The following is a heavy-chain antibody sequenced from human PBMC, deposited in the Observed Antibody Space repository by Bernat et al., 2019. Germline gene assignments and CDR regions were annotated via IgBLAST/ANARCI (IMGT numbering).Heavy chain of an antibody. CDR2: ISSSSSSYI. J-gene: IGHJ4*02. CDR1: GFTFSSYS. V-gene: IGHV3-21*01. Sequence: EVQLVESGGGLVKPGGSLRLSCAASGFTFSSYSMNWVRQAPGKGLEWVSSISSSSSSYIYYADSVKGRFTISRDNAKNSLYLQMNSLRAEDTAVYYCARDAGGYDFDYWGQGTLVTVSS. D-gene: IGHD5-12*01. CDR3: ARDAGGYDFDY.